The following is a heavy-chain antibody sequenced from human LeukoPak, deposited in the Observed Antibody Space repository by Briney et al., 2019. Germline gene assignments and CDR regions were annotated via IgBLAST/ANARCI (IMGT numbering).Heavy chain of an antibody. CDR2: INHSGST. CDR1: GGSFSGYY. CDR3: ARDAKYYYGSRTYFFFEY. Sequence: SGTLSLTCAVYGGSFSGYYWSWIRQPPGKGLEWIGEINHSGSTNYNPSLKSRVTISLDTSKNQFSLKVGSMTAADTAVYYCARDAKYYYGSRTYFFFEYWGQGTLLTVSS. V-gene: IGHV4-34*01. J-gene: IGHJ4*02. D-gene: IGHD3-10*01.